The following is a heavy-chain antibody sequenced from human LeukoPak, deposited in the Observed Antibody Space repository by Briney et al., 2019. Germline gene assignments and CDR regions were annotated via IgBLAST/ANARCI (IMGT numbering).Heavy chain of an antibody. CDR3: AKDGYSMVRGVILDY. Sequence: GGSLRLSCAASGFTFDDYAMHWVRQVPGKGLEWVSGISWNSGNIGYADSVKGRFTISRDNAKNSLYLQMNSLRAEDTALYYCAKDGYSMVRGVILDYWGQGTLVTVSS. D-gene: IGHD3-10*01. V-gene: IGHV3-9*01. CDR2: ISWNSGNI. J-gene: IGHJ4*02. CDR1: GFTFDDYA.